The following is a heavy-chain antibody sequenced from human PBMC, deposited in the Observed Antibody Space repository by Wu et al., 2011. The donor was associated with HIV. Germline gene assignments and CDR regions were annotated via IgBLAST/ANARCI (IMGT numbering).Heavy chain of an antibody. J-gene: IGHJ6*03. V-gene: IGHV1-8*01. D-gene: IGHD4-11*01. Sequence: KVSCEALDTPSSNMISTGCDRAPGQGLEWMGWMNPNGGSSGFAPKFQDRITLTRNTSMRTSYLELSGLTSDDTAVYYCARWGRYSNPWDKYYYYMDVWGKGTTVTVSS. CDR2: MNPNGGSS. CDR1: DTPSSNM. CDR3: ARWGRYSNPWDKYYYYMDV.